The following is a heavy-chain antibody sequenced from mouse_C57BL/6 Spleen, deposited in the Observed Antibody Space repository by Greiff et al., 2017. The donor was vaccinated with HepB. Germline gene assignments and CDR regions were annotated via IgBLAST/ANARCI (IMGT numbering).Heavy chain of an antibody. Sequence: QVHVKQSGPELVKPGASVKISCKASGYAFSSSWMNWVKQRPGKGLEWIGRIYPGDGDTNYNGKFKGKATLTADKSSSTAYMQLSSLTSEDSAVYFCARESYYSNYDFDYWGKGTTLTVSS. D-gene: IGHD2-5*01. CDR1: GYAFSSSW. CDR2: IYPGDGDT. J-gene: IGHJ2*01. CDR3: ARESYYSNYDFDY. V-gene: IGHV1-82*01.